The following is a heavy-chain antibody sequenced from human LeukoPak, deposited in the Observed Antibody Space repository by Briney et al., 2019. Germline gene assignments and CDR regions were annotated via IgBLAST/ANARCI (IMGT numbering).Heavy chain of an antibody. J-gene: IGHJ5*02. CDR1: GYSFTSYW. V-gene: IGHV5-51*01. Sequence: GESLKISCKGSGYSFTSYWIGWVRQMPGKGLEWMGIIYPGDSDTRYSPSFQGQVTISADKSISTAYLQWSSLKASDTAMYYCERRGVCSGGSCQNWFDPWGQGTLVTVSS. D-gene: IGHD2-15*01. CDR3: ERRGVCSGGSCQNWFDP. CDR2: IYPGDSDT.